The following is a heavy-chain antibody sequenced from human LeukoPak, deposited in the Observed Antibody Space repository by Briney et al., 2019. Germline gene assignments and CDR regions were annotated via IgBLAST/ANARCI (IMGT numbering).Heavy chain of an antibody. V-gene: IGHV4-4*07. J-gene: IGHJ5*02. CDR3: ARHEVTMVRGAQDWFDP. CDR2: IYTSGST. D-gene: IGHD3-10*01. CDR1: GGSISSYY. Sequence: PSETLSLTCTVSGGSISSYYWSWIRQPAGKGLEWIGRIYTSGSTNYNPSLKSRVTISVDTSKNQFSLKLSSVTAADTAVYYCARHEVTMVRGAQDWFDPWGQGTLVTVSS.